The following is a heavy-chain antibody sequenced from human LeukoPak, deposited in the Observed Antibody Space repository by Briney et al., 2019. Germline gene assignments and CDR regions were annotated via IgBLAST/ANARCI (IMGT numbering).Heavy chain of an antibody. V-gene: IGHV4-34*01. D-gene: IGHD6-6*01. CDR1: GGSFSGYY. J-gene: IGHJ6*03. CDR3: ARRPPYYYYMDV. Sequence: PSETLSLTCAVYGGSFSGYYWSWIRQPPGKGLEWIGEINHSGSTYYNPSLKSRVTISVDTSKNQFSLKLSSVTAADTAVYYCARRPPYYYYMDVWGKGTTVTISS. CDR2: INHSGST.